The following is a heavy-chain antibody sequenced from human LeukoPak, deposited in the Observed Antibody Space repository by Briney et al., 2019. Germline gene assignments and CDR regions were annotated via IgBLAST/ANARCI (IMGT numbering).Heavy chain of an antibody. J-gene: IGHJ6*02. Sequence: ASVKVSYTASGDISRRYGVTWVRQAPGQGLEWMGWITAYRGDVEYAQKFQARVTMTANTSTDTAYMELRSLRSDDSATYYCARPYSASWRPHPYIMDVWGQGTTVTVSS. D-gene: IGHD6-13*01. CDR2: ITAYRGDV. V-gene: IGHV1-18*01. CDR3: ARPYSASWRPHPYIMDV. CDR1: GDISRRYG.